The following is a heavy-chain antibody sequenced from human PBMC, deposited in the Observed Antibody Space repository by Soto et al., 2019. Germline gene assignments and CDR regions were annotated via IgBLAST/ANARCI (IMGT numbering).Heavy chain of an antibody. CDR2: ISWSSGTI. D-gene: IGHD2-15*01. Sequence: EVQLVESGGGLVQPGRSLRLSCAASGFTFDDYAMHWVRQAPGKGPEWVSAISWSSGTIAYADSVKGRFTSSRDNAKDSLYPQMNSLRAEDTAVSYCAKDTGDAGRCCGVYFDSWGQGTLVSVSS. V-gene: IGHV3-9*01. CDR3: AKDTGDAGRCCGVYFDS. CDR1: GFTFDDYA. J-gene: IGHJ4*02.